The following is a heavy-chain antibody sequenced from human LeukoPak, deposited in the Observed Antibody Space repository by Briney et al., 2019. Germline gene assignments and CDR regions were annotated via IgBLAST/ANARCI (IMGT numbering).Heavy chain of an antibody. V-gene: IGHV1-2*02. CDR2: INPNSGGT. CDR1: GYTFTGYY. J-gene: IGHJ3*02. D-gene: IGHD6-13*01. CDR3: ARDYPGIAAAGTRGAFDI. Sequence: GASVKVSCKASGYTFTGYYMHWVRQAPGQGLEWMGWINPNSGGTNYAQKFQGRVTMTRDTSISTAYMELSRLRSDDTAVYYCARDYPGIAAAGTRGAFDIWGQGTMVTVSS.